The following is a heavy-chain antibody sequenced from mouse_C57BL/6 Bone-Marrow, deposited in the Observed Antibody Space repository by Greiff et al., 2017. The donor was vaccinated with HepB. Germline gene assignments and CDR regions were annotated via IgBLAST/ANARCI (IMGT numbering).Heavy chain of an antibody. Sequence: EVKLQESGPELVKPGDSVKISCKASGYSFTGYFMNWVMQSHGKSLEWIGRINPYNGDTFYNQKFKGKATLTVDKSSSTAHMELRSLTSEDSAVYYCARYGGDGYPDYWGQGTTLTVSS. D-gene: IGHD2-3*01. V-gene: IGHV1-20*01. CDR1: GYSFTGYF. CDR2: INPYNGDT. CDR3: ARYGGDGYPDY. J-gene: IGHJ2*01.